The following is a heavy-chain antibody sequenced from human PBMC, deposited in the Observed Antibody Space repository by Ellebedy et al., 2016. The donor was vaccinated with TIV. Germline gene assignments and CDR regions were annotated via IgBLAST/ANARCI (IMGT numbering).Heavy chain of an antibody. CDR2: INPTSGVT. J-gene: IGHJ6*02. CDR1: GYTFTDNY. CDR3: ARVLRATSGMDV. D-gene: IGHD4/OR15-4a*01. Sequence: ASVKVSCKASGYTFTDNYVHWVRQAPGQGLEWMGWINPTSGVTKYAQKFQGRVTMTRDTSISTAYMELSRLRSDDTAMYYCARVLRATSGMDVWGQGTTVTVS. V-gene: IGHV1-2*02.